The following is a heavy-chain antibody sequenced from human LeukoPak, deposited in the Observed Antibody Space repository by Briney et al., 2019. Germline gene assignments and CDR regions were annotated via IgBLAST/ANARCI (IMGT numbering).Heavy chain of an antibody. J-gene: IGHJ3*02. V-gene: IGHV3-7*01. CDR3: AKGGRIVVVPAAAVPAFDI. D-gene: IGHD2-2*01. CDR1: GFTFSSYW. Sequence: GGSLRLSCAASGFTFSSYWMSWVRQAPGKGLEWVANIKQDGSEKYYVDSVKGRFTISRDNAKNSLYLQMNSLRAEDTAVYYCAKGGRIVVVPAAAVPAFDIWGQGTMVTVSS. CDR2: IKQDGSEK.